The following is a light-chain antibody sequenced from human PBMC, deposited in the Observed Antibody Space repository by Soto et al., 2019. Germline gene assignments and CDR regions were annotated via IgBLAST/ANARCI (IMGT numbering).Light chain of an antibody. Sequence: DIQMTQSPSTLSASVGDRVTITCRASQSISSWLAWYQQKPGKAPKLLIYDASSLESGVPSRFSGSGSGTEFTLTISSLQPDDFATYYCQLYNSYETFGQGTKVDIK. CDR3: QLYNSYET. V-gene: IGKV1-5*01. J-gene: IGKJ1*01. CDR2: DAS. CDR1: QSISSW.